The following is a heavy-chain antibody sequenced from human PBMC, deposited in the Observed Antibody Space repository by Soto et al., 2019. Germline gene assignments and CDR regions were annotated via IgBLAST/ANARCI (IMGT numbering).Heavy chain of an antibody. D-gene: IGHD3-22*01. J-gene: IGHJ2*01. CDR1: GDSISTEGSY. CDR3: ARLRGYYDSSAYFPGHCDL. V-gene: IGHV4-30-2*03. CDR2: IYYSGST. Sequence: KPSETLSLTGSVSGDSISTEGSYWSWSRQHPGKGLEWIGYIYYSGSTYCNPSLKSRVTISVDTSKNQFPLKLSSVTAADTAVYYCARLRGYYDSSAYFPGHCDLWGRGTLVTVSS.